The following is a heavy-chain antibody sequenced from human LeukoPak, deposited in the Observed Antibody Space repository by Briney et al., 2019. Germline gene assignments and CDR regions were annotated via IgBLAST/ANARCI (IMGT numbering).Heavy chain of an antibody. V-gene: IGHV4-4*02. CDR2: VYHSGGT. CDR3: ARYRGASGYHFDY. CDR1: GGSISSSNW. D-gene: IGHD5-12*01. J-gene: IGHJ4*02. Sequence: SGTLSLTCTVSGGSISSSNWWSWVRQSPGKGLEWIGQVYHSGGTIYNPSLKSRVTISVDQSKNQFSLKLSSVTAADTAVYYCARYRGASGYHFDYWGQGTLVTVSP.